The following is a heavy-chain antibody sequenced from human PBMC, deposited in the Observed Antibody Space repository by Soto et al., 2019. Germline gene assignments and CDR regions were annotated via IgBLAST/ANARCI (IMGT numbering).Heavy chain of an antibody. J-gene: IGHJ6*02. CDR3: TTGGYCSGGSGYPPYYYYYGMDV. CDR2: IKSKTDGGTT. Sequence: EVQLVESGGGLVKPGGSLRLSCAASGFTFSNAWMSWVRQAPGKGLEWVGRIKSKTDGGTTDYAAPVKGRFTISRDDSKSTLYLKMNSLKTEETAVYYCTTGGYCSGGSGYPPYYYYYGMDVWGQGTTVTVSS. V-gene: IGHV3-15*01. CDR1: GFTFSNAW. D-gene: IGHD2-15*01.